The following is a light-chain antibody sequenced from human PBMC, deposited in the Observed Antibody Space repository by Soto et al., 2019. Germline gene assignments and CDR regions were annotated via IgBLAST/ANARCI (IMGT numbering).Light chain of an antibody. CDR1: QSVSSNY. J-gene: IGKJ5*01. CDR3: QQYVSSPT. CDR2: GAS. Sequence: EMVWTQSPGTLSLSPGERATLSCSASQSVSSNYLAWYQQKPRQAPRLLIYGASSRATGIPDRFSGSGSGTDFTITISRLEPEDFAVYYCQQYVSSPTFGKGTRLAIK. V-gene: IGKV3-20*01.